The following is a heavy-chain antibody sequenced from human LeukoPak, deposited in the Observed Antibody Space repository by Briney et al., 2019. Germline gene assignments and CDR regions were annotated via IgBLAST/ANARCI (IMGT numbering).Heavy chain of an antibody. CDR2: ISGSGSST. D-gene: IGHD3-16*02. CDR3: AKGLSHYYYYGMDV. CDR1: GFTFSSYA. Sequence: PGGSLRLSCAASGFTFSSYAMSWVRQAPGKGLEWVSAISGSGSSTYYADSVKGRFTISRDNSKNTLYLQMNSLRAEDTAVYYCAKGLSHYYYYGMDVWGQGTTVTVSS. J-gene: IGHJ6*02. V-gene: IGHV3-23*01.